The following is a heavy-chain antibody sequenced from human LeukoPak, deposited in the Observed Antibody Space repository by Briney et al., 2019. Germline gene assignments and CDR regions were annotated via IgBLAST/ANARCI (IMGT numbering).Heavy chain of an antibody. CDR1: GFTNSSYA. Sequence: GGSLRLSCAASGFTNSSYAMSLVRQAPGKGLEWVSGISGSGGSTYYADSVKGRFTISRDNSKNTLYLQMNSLRAEDTAVYHCAKLRDWNYFDYWGQGTLVTVSS. D-gene: IGHD1-1*01. CDR3: AKLRDWNYFDY. CDR2: ISGSGGST. V-gene: IGHV3-23*01. J-gene: IGHJ4*02.